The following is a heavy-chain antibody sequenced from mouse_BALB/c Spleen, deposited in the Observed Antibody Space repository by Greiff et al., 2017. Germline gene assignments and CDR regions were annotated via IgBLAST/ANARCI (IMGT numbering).Heavy chain of an antibody. CDR3: ASPIYDGYYVAY. V-gene: IGHV5-17*02. Sequence: EVQGVESGGGLVQPGGSRKLSCAASGFTFSSFGMHWVRQAPEKGLEWVAYISSGSSTIYYADTVKGRFTISRDNPKNTLFLQMTSLRSEDTAMYYCASPIYDGYYVAYWGQGTLVTVSA. J-gene: IGHJ3*01. D-gene: IGHD2-3*01. CDR2: ISSGSSTI. CDR1: GFTFSSFG.